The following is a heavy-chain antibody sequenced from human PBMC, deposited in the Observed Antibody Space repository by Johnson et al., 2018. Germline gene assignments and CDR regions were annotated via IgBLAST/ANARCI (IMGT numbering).Heavy chain of an antibody. CDR2: TRDKSNSYTT. Sequence: VQLVESGGGLVQPGGSLRLSCAASGFTFSDHYMDWVRQAPGKGLEWVGRTRDKSNSYTTEYAASVKGRFTISRDDSKNSLYLQMNSLKTEDTAVYYCVSASGITYPYFQHWGQGTLVTVS. CDR3: VSASGITYPYFQH. CDR1: GFTFSDHY. D-gene: IGHD3-10*01. J-gene: IGHJ1*01. V-gene: IGHV3-72*01.